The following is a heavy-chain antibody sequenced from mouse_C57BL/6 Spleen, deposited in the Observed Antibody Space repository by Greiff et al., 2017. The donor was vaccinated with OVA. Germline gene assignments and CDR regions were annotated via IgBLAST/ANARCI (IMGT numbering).Heavy chain of an antibody. CDR2: LLPGSGST. V-gene: IGHV1-9*01. CDR1: GYTFTGYW. CDR3: ARWTYYGSSYVGYFDV. D-gene: IGHD1-1*01. Sequence: QVQLQQSGAELVKPGASVKLSCKATGYTFTGYWIAWVKQRPGHGLEWIGELLPGSGSTNYNEKFKGKATFTADTSSNTAYMQLSSLTTEDSAIYYCARWTYYGSSYVGYFDVWGTGTTVTVSS. J-gene: IGHJ1*03.